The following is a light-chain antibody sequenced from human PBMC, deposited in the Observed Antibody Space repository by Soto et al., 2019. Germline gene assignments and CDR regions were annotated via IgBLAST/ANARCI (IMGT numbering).Light chain of an antibody. Sequence: DIVLTQSPGTLTLSPGERATLSCRASQSVGSIYLAWYQQKPGQAPRLLIHGASNRASGIPDRFSGSGSGTDFTLTISRLEPADFAGYYCQQYGSSPRTFGQGTKVEIK. J-gene: IGKJ1*01. CDR3: QQYGSSPRT. CDR1: QSVGSIY. CDR2: GAS. V-gene: IGKV3-20*01.